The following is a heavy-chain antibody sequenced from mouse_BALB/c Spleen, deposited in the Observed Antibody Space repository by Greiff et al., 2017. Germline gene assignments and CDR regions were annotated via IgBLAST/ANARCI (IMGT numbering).Heavy chain of an antibody. CDR1: GFTFNTYA. Sequence: DVMLVESGGGLVQPKGSLKLSCAASGFTFNTYAMNWVRQAPGKGLEWVARIRSKSNNYATYYADSVKDRFTISRDDSQSMLYLQMNNLKTEDTAMYYCVRHEGYDVPFAYWGQGTLVTVSA. CDR3: VRHEGYDVPFAY. V-gene: IGHV10-1*02. D-gene: IGHD2-14*01. CDR2: IRSKSNNYAT. J-gene: IGHJ3*01.